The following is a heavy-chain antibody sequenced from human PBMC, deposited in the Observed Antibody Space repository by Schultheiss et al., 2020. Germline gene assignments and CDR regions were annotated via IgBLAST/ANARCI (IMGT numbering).Heavy chain of an antibody. Sequence: GSLRLSCTVSGGSISSYYWSWIRQPPGKGLEWIGYIYYTGSTNYNPSLKSRVTISVDTSKNQFSLKLSSVTAADTAVYYCASDDYGDRYFDYWGQGTLVTV. CDR2: IYYTGST. V-gene: IGHV4-59*08. J-gene: IGHJ4*02. CDR3: ASDDYGDRYFDY. CDR1: GGSISSYY. D-gene: IGHD4-17*01.